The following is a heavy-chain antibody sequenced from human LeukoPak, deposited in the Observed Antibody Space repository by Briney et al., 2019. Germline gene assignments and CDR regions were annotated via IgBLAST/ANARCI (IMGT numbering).Heavy chain of an antibody. CDR1: GFTFSDYW. CDR2: IKEDESEK. J-gene: IGHJ4*02. V-gene: IGHV3-7*01. Sequence: PGGSLRLSFAASGFTFSDYWMNWVRQAPGKGLEWVANIKEDESEKYYVDSVKGRFTISRDNTKNSLYLQMDSLRAEDTAVYYCAKDRGDGSSTFDYWGQGTLVTVPS. CDR3: AKDRGDGSSTFDY. D-gene: IGHD6-6*01.